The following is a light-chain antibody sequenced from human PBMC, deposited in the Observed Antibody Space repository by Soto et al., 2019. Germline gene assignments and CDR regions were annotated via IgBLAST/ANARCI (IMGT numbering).Light chain of an antibody. Sequence: QSALTQPASVSGSPGQSITISCTGTSSDVGGYNYVSWYQQHPGKAPKLMIYDVCNRPSGVSNRFSGSKSGNTASLTISGLQAEDEADYYCSSYTSSTTLKVFGGGTKVTVL. V-gene: IGLV2-14*03. CDR2: DVC. CDR1: SSDVGGYNY. J-gene: IGLJ2*01. CDR3: SSYTSSTTLKV.